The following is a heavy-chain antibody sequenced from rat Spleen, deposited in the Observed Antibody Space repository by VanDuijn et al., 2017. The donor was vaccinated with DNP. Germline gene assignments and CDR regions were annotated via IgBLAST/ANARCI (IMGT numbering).Heavy chain of an antibody. J-gene: IGHJ2*01. CDR1: ASSLTSYP. D-gene: IGHD1-10*01. V-gene: IGHV2-15*01. Sequence: QVQLKESGPGLVQPSHPLSLTCTVSASSLTSYPAHWVPLLPGKGLAWVGVIWRDGITDYNSTLQSRLNITRDTSKTQVLLKMNSLQTADTATYFCARGITTGIDYWGQGVMVTVSS. CDR3: ARGITTGIDY. CDR2: IWRDGIT.